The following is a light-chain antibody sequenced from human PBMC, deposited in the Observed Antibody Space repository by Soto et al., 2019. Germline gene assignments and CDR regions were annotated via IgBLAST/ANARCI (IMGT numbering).Light chain of an antibody. Sequence: QSALTQPASVSGSPGQSITISCTGTSSDVGGYNYVSWYQHHPGKAPKLMIFDVSNRPSGVCNRFSASKTGNTASLTISGLQPEDEADYYCSSYTTSNTRQIVFGTGTKVTVL. CDR3: SSYTTSNTRQIV. CDR1: SSDVGGYNY. J-gene: IGLJ1*01. V-gene: IGLV2-14*03. CDR2: DVS.